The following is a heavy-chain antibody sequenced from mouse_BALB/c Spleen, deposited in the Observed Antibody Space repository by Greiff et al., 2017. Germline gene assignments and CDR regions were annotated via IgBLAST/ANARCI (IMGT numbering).Heavy chain of an antibody. Sequence: QVQLQQSGAELMKPGASVKISCKATGYTFSSYWIEWVKQRPGHGLEWIVEILPGSGSTNYNEKFKGKATFTADTSSNTAYMQLSSLTSEDSAVYYCARDGVGRAMDYWGQGTSVTVSS. V-gene: IGHV1-9*01. CDR3: ARDGVGRAMDY. J-gene: IGHJ4*01. CDR1: GYTFSSYW. CDR2: ILPGSGST. D-gene: IGHD4-1*01.